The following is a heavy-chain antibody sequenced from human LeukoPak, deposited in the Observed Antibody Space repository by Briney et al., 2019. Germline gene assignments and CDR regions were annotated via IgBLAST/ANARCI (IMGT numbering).Heavy chain of an antibody. CDR2: IYHSGST. V-gene: IGHV4-59*12. D-gene: IGHD1-26*01. Sequence: PSETLSLTCTVSGGSISTYYWNWIRQPPGKGLEWIGYIYHSGSTYYNPSLKSRVTISVDRSKNQFSLKLSSVTAADTAVYYCARDDSGSVPIWGQGTMVTVSS. J-gene: IGHJ3*02. CDR1: GGSISTYY. CDR3: ARDDSGSVPI.